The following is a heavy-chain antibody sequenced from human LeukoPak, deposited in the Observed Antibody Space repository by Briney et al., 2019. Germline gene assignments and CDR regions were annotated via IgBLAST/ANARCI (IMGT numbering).Heavy chain of an antibody. CDR2: IYYSGST. Sequence: SETLSLTCTVSGGSISSSSYYWSWIRQPPGKGLEWIGYIYYSGSTNYNPSLKSRVTISVDTSKNQFSLKLSSVTAADTAVYYCARGQWLNYYYYMDVWGKGTTVTVSS. D-gene: IGHD5-24*01. CDR1: GGSISSSSYY. CDR3: ARGQWLNYYYYMDV. V-gene: IGHV4-61*01. J-gene: IGHJ6*03.